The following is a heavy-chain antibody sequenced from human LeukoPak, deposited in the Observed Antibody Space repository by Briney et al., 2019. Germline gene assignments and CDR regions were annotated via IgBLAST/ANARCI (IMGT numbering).Heavy chain of an antibody. V-gene: IGHV3-30*04. J-gene: IGHJ6*04. CDR2: ISYDGSNK. CDR1: GFTFSGYA. Sequence: GGSLRLSCAASGFTFSGYAMHWVRQAPGKGLEWVAVISYDGSNKFYADSVKGRFTISRDNSKNTLYLQMNSLRAEDTAVYYCAELGITMIGGVWGKGTTVTISS. CDR3: AELGITMIGGV. D-gene: IGHD3-10*02.